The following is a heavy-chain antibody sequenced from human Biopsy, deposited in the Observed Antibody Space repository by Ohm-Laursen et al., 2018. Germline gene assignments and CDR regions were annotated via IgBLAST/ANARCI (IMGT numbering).Heavy chain of an antibody. CDR2: IYYSGTI. J-gene: IGHJ4*02. CDR1: GGSISSYY. D-gene: IGHD2-21*02. V-gene: IGHV4-59*01. CDR3: ARDDAVTVIRGLYY. Sequence: TLSLTCTVSGGSISSYYWNWIRQPPGKGLEWIGYIYYSGTIDYSPSLKSRVTISIDKSKNQFFLKLSSVTAEDTAVYYCARDDAVTVIRGLYYWGQGALVTVSS.